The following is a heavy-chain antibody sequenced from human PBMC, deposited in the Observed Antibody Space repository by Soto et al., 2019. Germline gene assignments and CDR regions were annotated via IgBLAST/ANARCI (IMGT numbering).Heavy chain of an antibody. J-gene: IGHJ5*02. CDR3: ARAPGYSGNWFDP. CDR1: GDTISTGGYT. CDR2: TYHSGNP. V-gene: IGHV4-30-2*01. Sequence: PSETLSLTCDVSGDTISTGGYTWAWIRQPPGKALEWIGHTYHSGNPYYNPSLKSRVIISVDRSKNQFSLKLSSVTAADTAVYYCARAPGYSGNWFDPWGQGTLVTVSS. D-gene: IGHD1-26*01.